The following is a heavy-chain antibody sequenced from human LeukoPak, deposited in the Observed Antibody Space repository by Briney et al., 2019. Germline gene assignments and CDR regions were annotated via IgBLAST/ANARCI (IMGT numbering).Heavy chain of an antibody. Sequence: TGGSLRLSCAASGFTFSSYWMSWVRQAPGKGLEWVANIKRDGSEKYYVDSVKGRITISRDNAKNSPYLQMNSLRAEDTAVYYCARVLAGATYFDYWGQGTLVTVSS. CDR3: ARVLAGATYFDY. D-gene: IGHD1-26*01. V-gene: IGHV3-7*02. CDR2: IKRDGSEK. J-gene: IGHJ4*01. CDR1: GFTFSSYW.